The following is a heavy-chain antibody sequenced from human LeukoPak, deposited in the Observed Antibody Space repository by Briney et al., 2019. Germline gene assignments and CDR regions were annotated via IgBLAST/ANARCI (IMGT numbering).Heavy chain of an antibody. D-gene: IGHD6-13*01. CDR3: ARGPYSSNWYVDY. V-gene: IGHV3-48*03. CDR2: ISRTGNSI. J-gene: IGHJ4*02. CDR1: GFTLSSYE. Sequence: PGGSLRLSCEASGFTLSSYEMNWVRLAPGKGLEWISYISRTGNSIYYADSVKGRFTISRDSAKNSLYLQMNSLRAEDTAVYYCARGPYSSNWYVDYWGQGTLVTVAS.